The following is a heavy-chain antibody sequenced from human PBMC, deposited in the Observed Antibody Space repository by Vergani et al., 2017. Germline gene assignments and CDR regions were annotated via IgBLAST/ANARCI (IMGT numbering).Heavy chain of an antibody. Sequence: QVQLQESGPGLVKPSETLSLTCTVSGGSISSYYWSWIRQPPGKGLEWIGYVSFRGDTLYDPSVKGRMTISLNTSSNQFSLYLTSVTAADTAFYYCARSRICYGAGSPDYWGQGTLVTVSS. J-gene: IGHJ4*02. V-gene: IGHV4-59*01. CDR1: GGSISSYY. D-gene: IGHD3-10*01. CDR3: ARSRICYGAGSPDY. CDR2: VSFRGDT.